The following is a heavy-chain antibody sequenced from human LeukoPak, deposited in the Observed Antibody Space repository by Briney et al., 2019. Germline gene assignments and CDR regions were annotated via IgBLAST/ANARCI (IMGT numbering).Heavy chain of an antibody. D-gene: IGHD3-10*01. J-gene: IGHJ5*02. CDR1: GFTFSNAW. CDR2: IKSKTDGGTT. Sequence: GGSLRLSCAASGFTFSNAWMSWVRQAPGEGLEWVGRIKSKTDGGTTDYAAPVKGRFSISRDDSKNTLYLQMNSLKTEDAAVYYCTTSLDYYDSETYLSRFDPWGQGTLVTVSS. V-gene: IGHV3-15*01. CDR3: TTSLDYYDSETYLSRFDP.